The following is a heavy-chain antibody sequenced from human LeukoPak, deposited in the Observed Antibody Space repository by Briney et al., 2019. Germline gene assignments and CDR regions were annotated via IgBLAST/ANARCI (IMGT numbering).Heavy chain of an antibody. CDR1: GFTFSRYS. D-gene: IGHD1-1*01. CDR2: ISSSSSDI. CDR3: ARLARGIRRLPVDS. V-gene: IGHV3-21*04. Sequence: GGSLRLSCAASGFTFSRYSMNWVRQAPGKGLEWVSSISSSSSDIYYADSVKGRFTISRDNAKNLLYLQMNSLRAEDTAVYYCARLARGIRRLPVDSCGQGSLLTVSS. J-gene: IGHJ5*01.